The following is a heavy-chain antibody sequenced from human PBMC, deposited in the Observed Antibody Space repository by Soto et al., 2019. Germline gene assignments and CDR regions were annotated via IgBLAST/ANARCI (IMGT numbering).Heavy chain of an antibody. J-gene: IGHJ4*02. CDR2: INHSGST. CDR3: ARFGRVSRGYSYGLRGAFDY. V-gene: IGHV4-34*01. D-gene: IGHD5-18*01. Sequence: SETLSLTCAVYGGSFSGYYWSWIRQPPGKGLEWIGEINHSGSTNYNPSLKSRVTISVDTSKNQFSLKLSYVTAADTAVYYCARFGRVSRGYSYGLRGAFDYWGQGTLVTVSS. CDR1: GGSFSGYY.